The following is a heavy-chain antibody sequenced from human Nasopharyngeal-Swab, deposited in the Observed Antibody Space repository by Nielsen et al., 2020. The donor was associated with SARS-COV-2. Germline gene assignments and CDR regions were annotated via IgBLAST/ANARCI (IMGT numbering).Heavy chain of an antibody. V-gene: IGHV7-4-1*02. Sequence: ASVKVSCKASGYTFTSYAMNWVRQAPGQGLEWMGWINTNTENPTYAQGFTGRFVFSLDTSVSTAYLQISSLKAEDTAVYYCARDLFRYDILRIFDYWGQGTLVTVSS. CDR1: GYTFTSYA. J-gene: IGHJ4*02. CDR3: ARDLFRYDILRIFDY. D-gene: IGHD3-9*01. CDR2: INTNTENP.